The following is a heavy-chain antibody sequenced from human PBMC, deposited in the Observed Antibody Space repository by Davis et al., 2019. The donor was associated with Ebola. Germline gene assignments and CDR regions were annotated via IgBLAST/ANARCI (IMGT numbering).Heavy chain of an antibody. CDR3: ARYVDGSGSYYNPEAWDYYYYGMDV. CDR2: ISSSSSTI. V-gene: IGHV3-48*04. Sequence: PGGSLRLSCAASGFTFSSYSMNWVRQAPGKGLEWVSYISSSSSTIYYADSVKGRFTISRDNAKNSLYLQMNSLRAEDTAVYYCARYVDGSGSYYNPEAWDYYYYGMDVWGQGTTVTVSS. J-gene: IGHJ6*02. D-gene: IGHD3-10*01. CDR1: GFTFSSYS.